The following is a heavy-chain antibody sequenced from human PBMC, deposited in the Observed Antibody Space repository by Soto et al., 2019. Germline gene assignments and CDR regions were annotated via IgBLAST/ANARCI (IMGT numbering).Heavy chain of an antibody. CDR1: GGSISSSSYY. CDR3: ASPPSGVQLEVNRADWYFDL. D-gene: IGHD1-1*01. CDR2: IYYSGST. Sequence: QLQLQESGPGLVKPSETLSLTCTVSGGSISSSSYYWGWIRQPPGKGLEWIGSIYYSGSTYYNPSLKSRVTISVDTSKNQFSLKLSSVPAADTAVYYCASPPSGVQLEVNRADWYFDLWGRGTQVTVSS. J-gene: IGHJ2*01. V-gene: IGHV4-39*01.